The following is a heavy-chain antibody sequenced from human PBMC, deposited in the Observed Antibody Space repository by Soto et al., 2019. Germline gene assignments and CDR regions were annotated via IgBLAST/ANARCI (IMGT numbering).Heavy chain of an antibody. CDR3: ARGAFGVRAYGMDV. V-gene: IGHV1-8*01. J-gene: IGHJ6*02. CDR1: GYTFTSYD. Sequence: ASVKVSCKASGYTFTSYDINWVRQATGQGLEWMGWVNPNSGNTGYAQKFQGRVTMTRNTSISTAYMELSSLRSEDTAVYYCARGAFGVRAYGMDVWGQGTTVTVSS. D-gene: IGHD3-10*01. CDR2: VNPNSGNT.